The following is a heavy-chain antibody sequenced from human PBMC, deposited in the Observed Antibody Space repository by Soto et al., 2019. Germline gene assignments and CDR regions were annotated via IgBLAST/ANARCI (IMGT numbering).Heavy chain of an antibody. V-gene: IGHV1-3*01. J-gene: IGHJ4*02. CDR2: INAGNGNT. Sequence: QVQLVQSGAEVKKPGASVKVSCKASGYTFTSYAMHWVRQAPGQRREWMGWINAGNGNTNYSQKFQGRVTITWDTSASTAYMELSSLRSEDTAVYYCASSIRLAGDYWGQGTLVTVSS. CDR1: GYTFTSYA. CDR3: ASSIRLAGDY.